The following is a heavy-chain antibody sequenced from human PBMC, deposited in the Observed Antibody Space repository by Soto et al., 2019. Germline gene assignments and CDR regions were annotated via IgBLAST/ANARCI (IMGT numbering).Heavy chain of an antibody. J-gene: IGHJ4*02. V-gene: IGHV3-7*03. D-gene: IGHD3-16*01. CDR1: GFTLSNYW. CDR3: VRVGRLGGY. Sequence: EVQLVESGGGLVQPGGSLRLSCTASGFTLSNYWMSWVRQAPGKGLGWVANIKEDGSGKYYVDSVKGRFSISRDNARNSLYLQMNSLRVEDTAVYYCVRVGRLGGYWGQGALVTVSS. CDR2: IKEDGSGK.